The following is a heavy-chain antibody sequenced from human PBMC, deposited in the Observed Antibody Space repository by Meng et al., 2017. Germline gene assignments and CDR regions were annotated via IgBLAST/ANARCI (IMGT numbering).Heavy chain of an antibody. D-gene: IGHD6-13*01. CDR2: IYWNDDR. Sequence: SGSTLVKPTQTLTLTCTFSGFSLSTSGVGVGWIRQPPGKALEWLALIYWNDDRRYSPSLKSRLTITKDTSKNQVVLTMTNMDPVDTATYYCAHSEYSSSWSDAFDIWGQGTMVTVSS. J-gene: IGHJ3*02. CDR3: AHSEYSSSWSDAFDI. V-gene: IGHV2-5*01. CDR1: GFSLSTSGVG.